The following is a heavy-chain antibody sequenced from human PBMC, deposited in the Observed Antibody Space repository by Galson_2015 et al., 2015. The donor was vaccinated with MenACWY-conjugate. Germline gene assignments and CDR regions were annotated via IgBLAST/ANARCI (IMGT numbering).Heavy chain of an antibody. CDR1: RFIFNNYW. V-gene: IGHV3-7*03. CDR3: ARDLGFYCSRNDCYSPY. J-gene: IGHJ4*02. CDR2: IKQDGSEK. D-gene: IGHD2-2*01. Sequence: SLRLSCAASRFIFNNYWMSWVRQVPGKGPEWVANIKQDGSEKYYVDSVRGRFTISRDNAKNSLYLQMNSLRAEDTAVYYCARDLGFYCSRNDCYSPYSAQGTLVTVSS.